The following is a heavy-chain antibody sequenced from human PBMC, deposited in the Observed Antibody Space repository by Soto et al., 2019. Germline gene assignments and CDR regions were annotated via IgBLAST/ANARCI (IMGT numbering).Heavy chain of an antibody. CDR2: IYYSGST. Sequence: SETLSLTCSVSGASISTYYWSWIRQPPGKGLEWIGYIYYSGSTNYNPSLKSRVTISVDTSKNQFSLKLSSVTAADTAVYYCARDRITMDPWGQGTLVTVSS. J-gene: IGHJ5*02. V-gene: IGHV4-59*01. D-gene: IGHD3-10*01. CDR1: GASISTYY. CDR3: ARDRITMDP.